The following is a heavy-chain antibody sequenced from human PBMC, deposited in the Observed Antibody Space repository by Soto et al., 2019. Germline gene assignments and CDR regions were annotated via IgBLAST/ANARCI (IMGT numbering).Heavy chain of an antibody. CDR3: ARGPPLYDILTGYYSLLWDTPHYDYYRDV. V-gene: IGHV1-18*01. CDR2: ISAYNGNT. J-gene: IGHJ6*03. CDR1: GYTFTSYG. D-gene: IGHD3-9*01. Sequence: QVQLVQSGAEVKKPGASVKVSCKASGYTFTSYGISWVRQAPGQGLEWMGWISAYNGNTNYAQKLQGRVTMTTDTTTSTAYMELRSLRSDDTAVYYCARGPPLYDILTGYYSLLWDTPHYDYYRDVWGKGTTVTVAS.